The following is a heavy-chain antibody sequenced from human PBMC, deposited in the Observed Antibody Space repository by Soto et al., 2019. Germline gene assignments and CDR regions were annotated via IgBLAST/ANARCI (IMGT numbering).Heavy chain of an antibody. J-gene: IGHJ4*02. D-gene: IGHD5-12*01. CDR2: IYYSGST. CDR3: ARNLVATISYFDY. V-gene: IGHV4-31*03. Sequence: QVQLQESGPGLVKPSQTLSLTCTVSGGSISSGGYYWSWIRQHPGKGLEWIGYIYYSGSTYYNPSLESRVTLSVDTSKNQFSLKLSSVTAADTAVYYCARNLVATISYFDYWGQGTLVTVSS. CDR1: GGSISSGGYY.